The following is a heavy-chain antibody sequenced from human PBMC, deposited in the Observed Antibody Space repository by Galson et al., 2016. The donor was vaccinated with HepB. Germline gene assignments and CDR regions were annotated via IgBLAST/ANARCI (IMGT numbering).Heavy chain of an antibody. V-gene: IGHV3-74*01. J-gene: IGHJ4*02. CDR1: GFTFSTHW. Sequence: SLRLSCAASGFTFSTHWMHWVRQAPGKGLVWVSRINSDGSSIAFADSVKGRFSISRDNAENTVYLQMKSLRVEDTALYYCARVRYDFWSGYRLPDYWGQGTLVTVSS. CDR3: ARVRYDFWSGYRLPDY. D-gene: IGHD3-3*01. CDR2: INSDGSSI.